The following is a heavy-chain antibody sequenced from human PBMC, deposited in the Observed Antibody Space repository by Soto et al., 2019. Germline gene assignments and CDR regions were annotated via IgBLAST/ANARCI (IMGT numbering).Heavy chain of an antibody. CDR1: GGSVNTYY. V-gene: IGHV4-39*01. Sequence: QLQLQESGPGLVKPSETLSLTCTVSGGSVNTYYWGWIRQPPGKGLEWIASIYYSGSTYYNPSLKSRVIISVDTSKNQFSLKLNSVTAADTAVYYYARRRGVGGSWFFDYWGQGTLVTVSS. J-gene: IGHJ4*02. CDR2: IYYSGST. D-gene: IGHD6-13*01. CDR3: ARRRGVGGSWFFDY.